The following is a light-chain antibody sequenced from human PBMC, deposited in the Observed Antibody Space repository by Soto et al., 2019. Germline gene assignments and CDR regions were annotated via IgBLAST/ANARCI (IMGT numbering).Light chain of an antibody. J-gene: IGLJ3*02. V-gene: IGLV1-44*01. Sequence: QSVLTQPPSASGTPGQRVTISCSGSSSNIESNTVNWYQQLPGTAPKLLIYSNNQRPSGVPDRFSGSKSGTSASLAISGLQSEDEADYYCAPWDDSLNGPVFGGGTKLTVL. CDR3: APWDDSLNGPV. CDR2: SNN. CDR1: SSNIESNT.